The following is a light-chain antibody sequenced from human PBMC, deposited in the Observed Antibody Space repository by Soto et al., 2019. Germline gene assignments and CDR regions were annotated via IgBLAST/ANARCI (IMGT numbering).Light chain of an antibody. CDR1: SSNIGRNT. J-gene: IGLJ3*02. Sequence: QTVVTQPPSASGTPGQRVTISCSGSSSNIGRNTVNWYQQLPGTAPKLLIYNNNQRPSGVPDRFSGSKSGTSASLAISGLRSEDETDYYCAAWDDSLNGWVFGGGTKVTVL. CDR3: AAWDDSLNGWV. CDR2: NNN. V-gene: IGLV1-44*01.